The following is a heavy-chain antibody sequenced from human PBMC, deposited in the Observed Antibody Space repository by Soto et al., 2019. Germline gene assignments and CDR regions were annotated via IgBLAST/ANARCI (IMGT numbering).Heavy chain of an antibody. J-gene: IGHJ6*02. CDR1: GFTFSSYA. Sequence: GGSLRLSCAASGFTFSSYAMSWVRQAPGKGLEWVSAISGSGGSTYYADSVKGRFTISRDNSKNTLYLQMNSLRAEDTALYYCAREPGGEYTYGSYYYFFHGMDVWGQGTTVTVSS. CDR2: ISGSGGST. D-gene: IGHD5-18*01. CDR3: AREPGGEYTYGSYYYFFHGMDV. V-gene: IGHV3-23*01.